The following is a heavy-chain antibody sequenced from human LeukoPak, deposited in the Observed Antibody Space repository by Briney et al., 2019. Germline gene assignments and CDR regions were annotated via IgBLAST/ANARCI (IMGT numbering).Heavy chain of an antibody. CDR2: IYYSGST. CDR1: GGSISSGDYY. J-gene: IGHJ3*02. CDR3: ARTGNSDAFDI. Sequence: SETLSLTCTVSGGSISSGDYYWSWIRQPPGKGLEWIGYIYYSGSTYYNPSLKSRVTISVDTSKNQFSLKLSSVTAADTAVYYCARTGNSDAFDIWGQGTMVTVSS. V-gene: IGHV4-30-4*01. D-gene: IGHD3-9*01.